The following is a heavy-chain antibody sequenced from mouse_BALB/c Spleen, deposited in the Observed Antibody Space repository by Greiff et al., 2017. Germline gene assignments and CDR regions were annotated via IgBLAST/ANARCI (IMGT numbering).Heavy chain of an antibody. Sequence: EVQRVESGGGLVQPGGSLKLSCAASGFTFSSYTMSWVRQTPEKRLEWVAYISNGGGSTYYPDTVKGRFTISRDNAKNTLYLQMSSLKSEDTAMYYCARLLTGHYFDYWGQGTTLTVSS. V-gene: IGHV5-12-2*01. J-gene: IGHJ2*01. CDR3: ARLLTGHYFDY. D-gene: IGHD4-1*01. CDR1: GFTFSSYT. CDR2: ISNGGGST.